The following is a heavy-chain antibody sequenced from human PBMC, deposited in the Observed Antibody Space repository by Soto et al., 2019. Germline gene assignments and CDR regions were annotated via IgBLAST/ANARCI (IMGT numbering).Heavy chain of an antibody. D-gene: IGHD1-26*01. CDR3: VKDKSMGPGSYSYFDS. Sequence: PGGSLRLSCAASGFTFFNYAMSWVRQAPGKGLEWVSIISASDDSTYYADSVKGRFTISRDNSKDTLYLQINSLRAEDTAIYYCVKDKSMGPGSYSYFDSWGQGTLVTVSS. CDR2: ISASDDST. CDR1: GFTFFNYA. V-gene: IGHV3-23*01. J-gene: IGHJ4*02.